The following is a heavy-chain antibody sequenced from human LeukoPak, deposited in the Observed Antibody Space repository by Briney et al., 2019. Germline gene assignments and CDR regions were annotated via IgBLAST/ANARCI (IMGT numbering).Heavy chain of an antibody. Sequence: SETLSLTCTVSGGSISSYYWSWIRQPPGKGLEWIGYIYYSGSTYYNPSLKSRVTISVDTSKNQFSLKLSPVTAADTAVYYCARVGLTGYYLFDYWGQGPRSPSPQ. CDR3: ARVGLTGYYLFDY. J-gene: IGHJ4*02. CDR1: GGSISSYY. V-gene: IGHV4-59*12. D-gene: IGHD3-9*01. CDR2: IYYSGST.